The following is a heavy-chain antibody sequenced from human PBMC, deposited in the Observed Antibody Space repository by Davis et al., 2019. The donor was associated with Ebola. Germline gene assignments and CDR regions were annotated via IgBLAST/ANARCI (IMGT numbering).Heavy chain of an antibody. CDR1: GGSFSGYY. J-gene: IGHJ5*02. CDR3: ARTALTSISDSGLGYNYFDP. V-gene: IGHV4-34*01. D-gene: IGHD4-17*01. Sequence: MPSETLSLTCAVYGGSFSGYYWSWIRQPPGKGLEWLGEINHGGRTNYNPSLKSRLSLSVDTSKNQFSLELTPVTAADTAVYYCARTALTSISDSGLGYNYFDPWGQGTLVTVSS. CDR2: INHGGRT.